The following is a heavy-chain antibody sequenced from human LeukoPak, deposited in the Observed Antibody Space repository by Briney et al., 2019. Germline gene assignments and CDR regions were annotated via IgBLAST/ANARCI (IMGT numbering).Heavy chain of an antibody. CDR3: ARGRATYDFWSGQKIDY. D-gene: IGHD3-3*01. V-gene: IGHV4-34*01. CDR2: ISHSGST. Sequence: SETLSLTCAVYGGSFSGYYWSWIRQPPGKGLEWIREISHSGSTNYNPSLKSRVTISVDTSKNQFSLKLSSVTAADTAVYYCARGRATYDFWSGQKIDYWGQGTLVTVSS. J-gene: IGHJ4*02. CDR1: GGSFSGYY.